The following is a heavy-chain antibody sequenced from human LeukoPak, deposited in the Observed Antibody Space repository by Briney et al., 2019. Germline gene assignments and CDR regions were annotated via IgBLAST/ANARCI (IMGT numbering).Heavy chain of an antibody. J-gene: IGHJ6*03. D-gene: IGHD2-2*01. CDR2: MNPNSGNT. Sequence: ASVKVSCKASGYTFTSYDINWVPQATGQGLEWMGWMNPNSGNTGYAQKFQGRVTITRNTSISTAYMELSSLRSEDTAVYYCARGRDCSSTSCYYMDVCGKGPRSPTP. V-gene: IGHV1-8*03. CDR3: ARGRDCSSTSCYYMDV. CDR1: GYTFTSYD.